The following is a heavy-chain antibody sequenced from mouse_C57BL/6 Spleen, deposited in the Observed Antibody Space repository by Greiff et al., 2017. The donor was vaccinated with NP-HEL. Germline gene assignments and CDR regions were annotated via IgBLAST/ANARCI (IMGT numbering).Heavy chain of an antibody. Sequence: EVQLQESGGGLVKPGGSLKLSCAASGFTFSDYGMHWVRQAPEKGLEWVAYISSGSSTIYYADTVKGRFTISRDNAKNTLFLQMTSLRSEDTAMYYCARGDDYGSSDFDYWGQGTTLTVSS. CDR2: ISSGSSTI. V-gene: IGHV5-17*01. J-gene: IGHJ2*01. CDR3: ARGDDYGSSDFDY. CDR1: GFTFSDYG. D-gene: IGHD1-1*01.